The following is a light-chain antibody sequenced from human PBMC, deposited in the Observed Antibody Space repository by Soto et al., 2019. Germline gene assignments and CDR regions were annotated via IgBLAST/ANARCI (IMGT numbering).Light chain of an antibody. CDR3: SLYTSSSIGV. J-gene: IGLJ1*01. V-gene: IGLV2-14*01. CDR2: EVS. Sequence: QSALTQPASVSGSPGQSITISCTGTSRDVGGYNYVSWYQQHPGKAPKLMIYEVSNRPSGVSNRFSGSKSGNTASLTISGLQAEDEADYYCSLYTSSSIGVFGNGTKVTVL. CDR1: SRDVGGYNY.